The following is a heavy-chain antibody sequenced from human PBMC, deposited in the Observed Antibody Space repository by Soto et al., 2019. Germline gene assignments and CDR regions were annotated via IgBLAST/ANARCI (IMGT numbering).Heavy chain of an antibody. D-gene: IGHD3-22*01. V-gene: IGHV4-4*02. Sequence: PSETLSLTCAVSAGSISSSNWWSWVRQPPGKGLEWIGEIYHSGSTNYNPSLTSRVTISVDKSKNQFSLKLSSVTAADTAVYYCARGRRYYYDSSGYQHYYYYYGMDVWGQGTTVTVSS. J-gene: IGHJ6*02. CDR1: AGSISSSNW. CDR2: IYHSGST. CDR3: ARGRRYYYDSSGYQHYYYYYGMDV.